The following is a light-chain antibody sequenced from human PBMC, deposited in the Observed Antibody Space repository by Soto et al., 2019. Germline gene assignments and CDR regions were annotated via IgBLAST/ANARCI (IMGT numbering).Light chain of an antibody. V-gene: IGLV1-40*01. Sequence: QSVLTQPPSVSGAPGQRGTISCTGSSSNIGAGYDVHWYQQLPGTAPKLLIYANNNRPSGVPDRFSGSKSGTSASLAITGLQAEDEADYYCQSYESSLSGWVFGGGTQLTVL. CDR3: QSYESSLSGWV. CDR2: ANN. J-gene: IGLJ7*01. CDR1: SSNIGAGYD.